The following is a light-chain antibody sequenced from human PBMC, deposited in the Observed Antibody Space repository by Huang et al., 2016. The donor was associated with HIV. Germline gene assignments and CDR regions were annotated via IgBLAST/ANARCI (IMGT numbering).Light chain of an antibody. J-gene: IGKJ5*01. V-gene: IGKV1-NL1*01. Sequence: DIQMTQSPSSLSASVGDRVTITCRASQGIRNSLAWYQHKPGKAPSLLLYASSRLETGGPARFSGSGSGTHYTLTISSLQPEDSATYYCQQYYSVPSNFGQGTRLEIK. CDR1: QGIRNS. CDR2: ASS. CDR3: QQYYSVPSN.